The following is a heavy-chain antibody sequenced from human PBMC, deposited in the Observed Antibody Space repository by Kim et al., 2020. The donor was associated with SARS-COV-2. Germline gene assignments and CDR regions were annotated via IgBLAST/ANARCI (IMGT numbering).Heavy chain of an antibody. J-gene: IGHJ5*02. CDR3: ARGTSAGWFDL. CDR2: ISGGRGDT. V-gene: IGHV1-3*01. Sequence: ASVKVSCKASGYTFTTYTVHWVRQAPGQRLEWMGWISGGRGDTKYSQKFQDRVALTRDTSASTAYMDLSGVRSEDTAVYYCARGTSAGWFDLWGQGTLVT. CDR1: GYTFTTYT.